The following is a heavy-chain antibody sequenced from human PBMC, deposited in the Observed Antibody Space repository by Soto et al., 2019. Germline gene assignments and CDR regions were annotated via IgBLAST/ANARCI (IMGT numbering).Heavy chain of an antibody. Sequence: GESLKISCAASGFTFSNAWMNWVRQAPGKGLEWVGRIKSKTDGGTTDYAAPVKGRFTISRDDSKNTLYLQMNSLKTEDTAVYYCTTISPVSVMGDIVVVPAAPPYYFDYWGQGTLVTVSS. J-gene: IGHJ4*02. CDR2: IKSKTDGGTT. CDR3: TTISPVSVMGDIVVVPAAPPYYFDY. D-gene: IGHD2-2*01. V-gene: IGHV3-15*07. CDR1: GFTFSNAW.